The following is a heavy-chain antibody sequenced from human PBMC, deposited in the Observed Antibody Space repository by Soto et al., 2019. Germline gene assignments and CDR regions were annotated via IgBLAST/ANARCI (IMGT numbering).Heavy chain of an antibody. CDR1: GWCLSSYE. V-gene: IGHV3-48*03. CDR3: ARWAYSSSSYYYYYYGMDF. J-gene: IGHJ6*02. CDR2: ISSSGSTI. D-gene: IGHD6-6*01. Sequence: GSLRHAAAASGWCLSSYEMNWVGQAPGEGLEGVSYISSSGSTIYYADSVKGRFTISRDNAKNSLYPQMNSLRAEDTAVYYGARWAYSSSSYYYYYYGMDFWGQGTTVTVSS.